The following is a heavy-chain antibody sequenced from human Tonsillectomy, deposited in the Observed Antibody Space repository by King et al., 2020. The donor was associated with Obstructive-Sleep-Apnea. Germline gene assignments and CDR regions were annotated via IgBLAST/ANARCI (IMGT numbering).Heavy chain of an antibody. V-gene: IGHV3-33*06. CDR3: AKPPCESDYIYGMDV. D-gene: IGHD3-3*01. CDR1: GFTFWTYG. CDR2: IWPDGSNK. Sequence: VQLVESGGGVVQPERSLRLSCEASGFTFWTYGMYWVRQAPGKGLEWVAVIWPDGSNKYYADSVRGRFTISRDNSKKTRYLQMSSVRAEDTAVYYCAKPPCESDYIYGMDVWGQGTTVTVSS. J-gene: IGHJ6*02.